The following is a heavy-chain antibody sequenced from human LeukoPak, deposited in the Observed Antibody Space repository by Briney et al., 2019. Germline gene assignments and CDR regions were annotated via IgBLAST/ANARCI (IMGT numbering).Heavy chain of an antibody. J-gene: IGHJ6*02. V-gene: IGHV3-30*18. D-gene: IGHD1-26*01. CDR3: AKDLGKVAAIPLDV. CDR1: GLAFSSYA. Sequence: GGSLRLSCAASGLAFSSYAMHWVRQAPGKGLEWVVAISYDGGNKYYADSVKGRFTISRDNAKNTLYLQMNSLRAEDTALYYCAKDLGKVAAIPLDVWGQGTTVTVSS. CDR2: ISYDGGNK.